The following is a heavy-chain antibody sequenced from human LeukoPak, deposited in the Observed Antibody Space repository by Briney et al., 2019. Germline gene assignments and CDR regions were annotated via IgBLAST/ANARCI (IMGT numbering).Heavy chain of an antibody. J-gene: IGHJ4*02. CDR2: ISGSGGST. Sequence: GGSLRLSCAASGFTFSSYAMSWVRQAPGKGLEWVSAISGSGGSTYYADSVKGRFTISRDNSKNTLYLQMNSLRAEDTAVYYCARDRIYCSGGSCPSGYFDYWGQGTLVTVSS. D-gene: IGHD2-15*01. V-gene: IGHV3-23*01. CDR3: ARDRIYCSGGSCPSGYFDY. CDR1: GFTFSSYA.